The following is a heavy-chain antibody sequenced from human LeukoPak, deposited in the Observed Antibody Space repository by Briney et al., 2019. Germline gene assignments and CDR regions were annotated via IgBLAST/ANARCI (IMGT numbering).Heavy chain of an antibody. CDR3: ARGGGSGWPFDY. CDR2: IKEDGSEK. J-gene: IGHJ4*02. D-gene: IGHD6-19*01. CDR1: GFTFSSYSSYW. V-gene: IGHV3-7*01. Sequence: GGSLRLSCAASGFTFSSYSSYWMSWVRQAPGKGLEWVANIKEDGSEKYYVDSAKGRFTISRDNAKNSVHLQMNSLRAEDTAVYYCARGGGSGWPFDYWGQGTLVTVSS.